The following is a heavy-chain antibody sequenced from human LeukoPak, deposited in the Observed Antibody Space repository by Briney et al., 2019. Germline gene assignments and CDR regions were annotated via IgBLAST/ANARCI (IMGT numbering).Heavy chain of an antibody. CDR2: ISYDGSNK. D-gene: IGHD3-16*01. J-gene: IGHJ5*02. Sequence: GGSLRLSCAASGFTFSSYAMHWVRQAPGKGLEWVAVISYDGSNKYYADSVKGRFTISRDNSKNTLYLRMNSLRAEDTAVYYCARDRGNWFDPWGQGTLVTVSS. CDR3: ARDRGNWFDP. CDR1: GFTFSSYA. V-gene: IGHV3-30-3*01.